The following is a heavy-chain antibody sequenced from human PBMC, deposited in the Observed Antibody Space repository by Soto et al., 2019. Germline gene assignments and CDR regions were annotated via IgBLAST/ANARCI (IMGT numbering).Heavy chain of an antibody. CDR3: ARREIQGPIDY. J-gene: IGHJ4*02. CDR1: GYSISSSNW. Sequence: QVQLQESGPGLVKPSDTLSLTCAVSGYSISSSNWWGWIRQPPGKGLEWIGYIYYSGTTYYNPSLKSRVTMSVDTSTNQFSLKLTAVTAVDTAVYYCARREIQGPIDYWGQGTLVTVSS. V-gene: IGHV4-28*01. CDR2: IYYSGTT. D-gene: IGHD1-26*01.